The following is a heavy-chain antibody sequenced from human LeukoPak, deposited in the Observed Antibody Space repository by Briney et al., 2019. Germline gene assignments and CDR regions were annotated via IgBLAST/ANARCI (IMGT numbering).Heavy chain of an antibody. D-gene: IGHD3-10*01. Sequence: GGSLRLSCAASGFTFSSHWMHWVRQAPGKGLVWVSRINSDGSSTSYADSVKGRFTISRDNAKNTLYLQMNSLRAEDTAVYYCARVGVRGGFDYWGQGTLVTVSS. CDR3: ARVGVRGGFDY. CDR2: INSDGSST. CDR1: GFTFSSHW. V-gene: IGHV3-74*01. J-gene: IGHJ4*02.